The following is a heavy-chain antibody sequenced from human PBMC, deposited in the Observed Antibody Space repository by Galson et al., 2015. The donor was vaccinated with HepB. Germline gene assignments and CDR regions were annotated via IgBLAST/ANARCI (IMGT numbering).Heavy chain of an antibody. CDR1: GGSISGSSNF. D-gene: IGHD2-15*01. J-gene: IGHJ4*02. CDR2: IFFSGFT. V-gene: IGHV4-39*01. Sequence: LSLTCTVSGGSISGSSNFWGWIRQPPGKGLEWIGSIFFSGFTNDNPSLKSRLSMSVDTSKNQFSLRLRSVTAADTAVYYCARVEYCNGGSCFSFRLWGQGTLVSVSP. CDR3: ARVEYCNGGSCFSFRL.